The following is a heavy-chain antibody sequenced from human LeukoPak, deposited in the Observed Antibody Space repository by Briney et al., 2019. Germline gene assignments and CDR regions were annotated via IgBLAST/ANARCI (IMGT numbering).Heavy chain of an antibody. CDR3: ATTYCSGGSCYSFGY. Sequence: GGSLRLSCAASGFTFSSYSMNWVRQAPGKGLEWVSGISWNSGSIGYADSVKGRFTISRDNAKNSLYLQMNSLRAEDTALYYCATTYCSGGSCYSFGYWGQGTLVTVSS. CDR1: GFTFSSYS. CDR2: ISWNSGSI. D-gene: IGHD2-15*01. V-gene: IGHV3-9*01. J-gene: IGHJ4*02.